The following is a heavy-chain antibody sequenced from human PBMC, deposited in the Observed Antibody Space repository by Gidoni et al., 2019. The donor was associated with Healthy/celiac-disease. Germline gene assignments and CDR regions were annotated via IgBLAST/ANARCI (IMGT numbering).Heavy chain of an antibody. Sequence: EVQLVESGGGLVQPGGSLRLSCSASGFTFSSYAMHWVRQAPGQGLEYVSAISSNGGSTYYADSVKGRFTISRDNSKNTLYLQMSSLRAEDTAVYYCVKEMGAYGDPGSYAFDIWGQGTMVTVSS. CDR1: GFTFSSYA. CDR2: ISSNGGST. CDR3: VKEMGAYGDPGSYAFDI. D-gene: IGHD4-17*01. J-gene: IGHJ3*02. V-gene: IGHV3-64D*06.